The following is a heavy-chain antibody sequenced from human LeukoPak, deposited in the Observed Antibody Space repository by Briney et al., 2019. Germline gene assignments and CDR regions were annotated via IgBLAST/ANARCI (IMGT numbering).Heavy chain of an antibody. CDR3: AELGITMIGGV. CDR1: GFTFSSYE. V-gene: IGHV3-48*03. J-gene: IGHJ6*04. Sequence: GGSLRISCAASGFTFSSYEMNWVRQAPGKGLEWVSYISSSGSTIDYADSVKGRFTISRDNAKNSLYLQMNSLRAEDTAVYYCAELGITMIGGVWGKGTTVTISS. D-gene: IGHD3-10*02. CDR2: ISSSGSTI.